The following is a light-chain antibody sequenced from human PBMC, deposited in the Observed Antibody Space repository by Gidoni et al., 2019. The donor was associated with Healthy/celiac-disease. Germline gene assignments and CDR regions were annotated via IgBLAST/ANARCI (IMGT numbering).Light chain of an antibody. V-gene: IGLV1-47*02. Sequence: QSLLPQPPSASGPPGQCVTISCSGSRSNIGSNYVDWYQQHPGTAPKLLIYSNNQRPSGVPDRFSGSKSGTSASLAISGLRSEDEADYYCAAWDDSLSGPVVFGGGTKLTVL. CDR2: SNN. J-gene: IGLJ2*01. CDR3: AAWDDSLSGPVV. CDR1: RSNIGSNY.